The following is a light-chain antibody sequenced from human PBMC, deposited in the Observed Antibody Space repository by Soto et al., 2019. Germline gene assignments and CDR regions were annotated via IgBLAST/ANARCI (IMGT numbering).Light chain of an antibody. V-gene: IGLV2-8*01. CDR2: GVS. Sequence: QSALTQPPSASGSPGQSVTISCSGTSSDVGGYDHVSWFQQHPGKAPKVIISGVSKRPSGVPDRFSGSKSGSTASLTVSGLQAEDEADYYCSSYAGNYKWVFGGGTKLTVL. CDR3: SSYAGNYKWV. CDR1: SSDVGGYDH. J-gene: IGLJ3*02.